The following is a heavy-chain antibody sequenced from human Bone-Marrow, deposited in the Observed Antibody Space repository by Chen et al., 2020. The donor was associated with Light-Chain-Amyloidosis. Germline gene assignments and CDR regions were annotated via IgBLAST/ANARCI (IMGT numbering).Heavy chain of an antibody. D-gene: IGHD3-10*01. CDR3: ARDRFGTFDY. Sequence: EDQLVETEGGLIQPAGSLRLSCAGAGFSVRSNYMSWVRHTPGKGLEWVSLIYSGGGTYYADSVRGRFTISSANARNSLYLQMNSLRDEDTAVYYCARDRFGTFDYWGQGTLATVSS. CDR1: GFSVRSNY. J-gene: IGHJ4*02. CDR2: IYSGGGT. V-gene: IGHV3-53*02.